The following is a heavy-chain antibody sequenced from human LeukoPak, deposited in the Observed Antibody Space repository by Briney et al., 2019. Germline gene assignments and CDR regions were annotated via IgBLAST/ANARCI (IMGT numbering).Heavy chain of an antibody. CDR2: ISGSGGST. D-gene: IGHD6-13*01. CDR3: AKTGGIAAAH. CDR1: GFTFSTYA. J-gene: IGHJ4*02. V-gene: IGHV3-23*01. Sequence: GGSLRLSCAASGFTFSTYAMSWVRQAPGKGLEWVSVISGSGGSTYYADSVKGRFTISRDNSKNTLYLQMNSLRAEDTALYYCAKTGGIAAAHWGQGTLVTVSS.